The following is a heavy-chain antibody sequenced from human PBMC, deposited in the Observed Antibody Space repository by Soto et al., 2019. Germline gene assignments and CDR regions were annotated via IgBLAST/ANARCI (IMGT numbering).Heavy chain of an antibody. D-gene: IGHD3-3*01. Sequence: GGSLRLSCAASGFTFSDYYMSWIRQAPGKGLEWVSYISSSGSTIYYADSVKGRFTISRDNAKNSLYLQMNSLRAEDTAVYYCARRTRILEWLLLECHFDYWGQGTLVTVSS. CDR1: GFTFSDYY. CDR2: ISSSGSTI. CDR3: ARRTRILEWLLLECHFDY. V-gene: IGHV3-11*01. J-gene: IGHJ4*02.